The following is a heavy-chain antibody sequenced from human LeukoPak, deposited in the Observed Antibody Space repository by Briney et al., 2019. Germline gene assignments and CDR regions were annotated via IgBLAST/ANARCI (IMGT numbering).Heavy chain of an antibody. Sequence: GRSLRLSCSASGFTFSSYAMHWVRRAPGKGLEWVAVISYDGGYKYYADSVKGRFTISRDNSKNTLSLQMNSLRAEDTSVYYCARGQRRHIDMAPSFDYWGQGTLVTVSS. J-gene: IGHJ4*02. CDR3: ARGQRRHIDMAPSFDY. V-gene: IGHV3-30*04. CDR2: ISYDGGYK. CDR1: GFTFSSYA. D-gene: IGHD5-24*01.